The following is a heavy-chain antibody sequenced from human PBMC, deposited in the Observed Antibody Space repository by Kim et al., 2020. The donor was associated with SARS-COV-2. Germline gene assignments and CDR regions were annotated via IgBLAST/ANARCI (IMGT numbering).Heavy chain of an antibody. J-gene: IGHJ4*02. V-gene: IGHV3-23*01. CDR3: AKTKEWPYYFDY. Sequence: TFYAYSVKGPFTISRDNSNNTLSLQMNSLIAEDTAVYYCAKTKEWPYYFDYWGQGTLVTVSS. D-gene: IGHD3-3*01. CDR2: T.